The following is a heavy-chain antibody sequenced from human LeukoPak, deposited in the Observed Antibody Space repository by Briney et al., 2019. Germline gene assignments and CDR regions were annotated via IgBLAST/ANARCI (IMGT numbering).Heavy chain of an antibody. V-gene: IGHV1-24*01. CDR1: GYTFTSYD. Sequence: EASVKVSCKASGYTFTSYDINWVRQAPGKGLEWMGGFDPEDGETIYAQKFQGRVTMTEDTSTDTAYMELSSLRSEDTAVYYCATLVPYYYDSSENYGMDVWGQGTTVTVSS. CDR2: FDPEDGET. J-gene: IGHJ6*02. D-gene: IGHD3-22*01. CDR3: ATLVPYYYDSSENYGMDV.